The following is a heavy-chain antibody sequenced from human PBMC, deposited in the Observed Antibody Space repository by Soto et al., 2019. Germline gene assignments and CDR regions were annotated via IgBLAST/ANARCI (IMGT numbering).Heavy chain of an antibody. CDR1: GYTFTSYD. D-gene: IGHD3-10*01. CDR2: MNPNSGNT. V-gene: IGHV1-8*01. J-gene: IGHJ5*02. Sequence: QVQLVQSGAEVKKPGASVKVSCKASGYTFTSYDINWVRQATGQGLEWMGWMNPNSGNTGYAQKFQGRVTMTRNTSISTAYIELSSLRSEDTAVYYCARGDYYGSGSYFSWFDPWGQGTLVTVSS. CDR3: ARGDYYGSGSYFSWFDP.